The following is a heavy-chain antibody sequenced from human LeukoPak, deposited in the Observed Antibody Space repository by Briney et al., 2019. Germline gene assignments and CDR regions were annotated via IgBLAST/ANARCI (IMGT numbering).Heavy chain of an antibody. CDR3: AREKYYDFWSGYCYGMDV. CDR1: GFTFSSYS. Sequence: PGGSLRLSCAASGFTFSSYSMNWVRQAPGKGLEWVSSISSSSYIYYVDSVKGRFTISRDNAKNSLYLQMNSLRAEDTAVYYCAREKYYDFWSGYCYGMDVWGQGTMVTVSS. V-gene: IGHV3-21*01. J-gene: IGHJ6*02. D-gene: IGHD3-3*01. CDR2: ISSSSYI.